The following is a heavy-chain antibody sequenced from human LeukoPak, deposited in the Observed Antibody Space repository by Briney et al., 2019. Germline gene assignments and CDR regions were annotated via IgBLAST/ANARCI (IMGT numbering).Heavy chain of an antibody. D-gene: IGHD2-2*01. CDR1: VFTFSSYA. CDR3: VKARVVVPAAMRGAYYYYGMDV. J-gene: IGHJ6*02. Sequence: GGSLRLSCSASVFTFSSYAMHWVRQAPGKGLEYVSAISSNGGSTYYADSVKGRFTISRDNSKNTLYLQMSSLRAEDTAVYYCVKARVVVPAAMRGAYYYYGMDVWGQGTTVTVSS. CDR2: ISSNGGST. V-gene: IGHV3-64D*06.